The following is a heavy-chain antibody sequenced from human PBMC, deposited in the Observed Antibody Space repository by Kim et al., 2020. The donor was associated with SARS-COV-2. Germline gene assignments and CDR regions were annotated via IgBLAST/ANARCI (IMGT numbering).Heavy chain of an antibody. CDR3: ARDRGDIVGVPGAIGSSFDY. V-gene: IGHV4-61*02. J-gene: IGHJ4*02. CDR2: IYTSGST. D-gene: IGHD2-2*01. Sequence: SETLSLTCTVSGGSISSGSYYWSWIRQPAGKGLEWIGRIYTSGSTNYNPSLKSRVTISVDTSKNQFSLKLSSVTAADTAVYYWARDRGDIVGVPGAIGSSFDYWGQGTLVTVSS. CDR1: GGSISSGSYY.